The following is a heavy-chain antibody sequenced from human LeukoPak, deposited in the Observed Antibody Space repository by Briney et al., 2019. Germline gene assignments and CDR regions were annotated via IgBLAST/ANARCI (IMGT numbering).Heavy chain of an antibody. J-gene: IGHJ1*01. V-gene: IGHV3-48*02. Sequence: HAGGSLRLSCVASGFNFSIYKMNWVRQAPGKGLEWVSYISNSGSILYYADSVKGRFTISRDNADNSLYLQMNSLRDEDTAVYYCARDSGYNYGYKHWGQGTLVTVSS. CDR2: ISNSGSIL. CDR3: ARDSGYNYGYKH. CDR1: GFNFSIYK. D-gene: IGHD5-18*01.